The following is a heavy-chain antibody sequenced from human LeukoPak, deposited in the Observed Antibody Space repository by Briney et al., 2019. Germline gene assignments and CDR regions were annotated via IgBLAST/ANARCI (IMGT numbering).Heavy chain of an antibody. CDR3: ARDYEYSSSSVVDY. CDR1: GYTFTGYY. J-gene: IGHJ4*02. V-gene: IGHV1-2*02. Sequence: ASVKVSCKASGYTFTGYYMHWVRQAPGQGLEWMGWINPNSGGTNYAQKFHGRVTMTRDTSISTAYMELSRLRSDDTAVYYCARDYEYSSSSVVDYWGQGTLVTVSS. CDR2: INPNSGGT. D-gene: IGHD6-6*01.